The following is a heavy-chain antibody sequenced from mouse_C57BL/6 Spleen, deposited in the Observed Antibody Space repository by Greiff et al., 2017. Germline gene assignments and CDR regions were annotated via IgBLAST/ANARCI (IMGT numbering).Heavy chain of an antibody. V-gene: IGHV7-3*01. CDR3: ARYTAALYYFMDD. D-gene: IGHD1-1*01. Sequence: EVQLVESGGGLVQPGGSLSLSCAASGFTFTDYYMSWVRQPPGKALEWLGFIRNTANGYTTEYSASVKGRFTISRDNSQSILYLQMNALRAEDSATYYCARYTAALYYFMDDWGKGTSVTVSS. CDR2: IRNTANGYTT. CDR1: GFTFTDYY. J-gene: IGHJ4*01.